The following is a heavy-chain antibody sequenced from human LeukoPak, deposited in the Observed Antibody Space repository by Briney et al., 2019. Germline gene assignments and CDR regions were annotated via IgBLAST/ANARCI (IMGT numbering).Heavy chain of an antibody. Sequence: PGGSLRLSCAASGSTFSPYPMSWVRQAAGKRLEWVSSISENGAGTYYAASAKGRFTISRDNSRNTMYLQMHSLRVGDTAVYYCASQGTGYHSVWGQGTLVTVSS. D-gene: IGHD3/OR15-3a*01. J-gene: IGHJ4*02. CDR1: GSTFSPYP. CDR3: ASQGTGYHSV. V-gene: IGHV3-23*01. CDR2: ISENGAGT.